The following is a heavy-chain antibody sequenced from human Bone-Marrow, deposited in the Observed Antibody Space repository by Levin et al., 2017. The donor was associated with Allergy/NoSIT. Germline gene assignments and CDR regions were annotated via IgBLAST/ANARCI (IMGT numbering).Heavy chain of an antibody. Sequence: GGSLRLSCAASGFTFSSYAMTWVRQAPGKGLEWVSSISRSGDNTNYADSVKGRFTLSRDNSEHRVYLQMNSLRAEDTAVYYCAKDRLRYSSTWSERHKYYYYGMDVWGQGTTVSVSS. CDR2: ISRSGDNT. CDR1: GFTFSSYA. V-gene: IGHV3-23*01. D-gene: IGHD6-19*01. CDR3: AKDRLRYSSTWSERHKYYYYGMDV. J-gene: IGHJ6*02.